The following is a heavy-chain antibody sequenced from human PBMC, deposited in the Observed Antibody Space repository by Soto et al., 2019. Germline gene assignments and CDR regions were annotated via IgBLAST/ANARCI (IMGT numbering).Heavy chain of an antibody. J-gene: IGHJ4*02. V-gene: IGHV4-39*01. CDR1: GGSISSSSNY. CDR2: VFYTGNT. Sequence: SETLSLTCTVSGGSISSSSNYWGWIRQPPGKGLEWIGNVFYTGNTYYKSSLKSRVTISVDTSKNQFSLRLSSVTAADTAIYYCARLTHRSGYSYGYDLWGQGXLVTVYS. D-gene: IGHD5-18*01. CDR3: ARLTHRSGYSYGYDL.